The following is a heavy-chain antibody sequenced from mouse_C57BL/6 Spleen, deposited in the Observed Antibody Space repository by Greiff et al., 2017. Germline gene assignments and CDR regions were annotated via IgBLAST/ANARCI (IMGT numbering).Heavy chain of an antibody. CDR2: NYPGDGDT. Sequence: QVQLKESGPELVKPGASVQISCKASGYAFSSSWMNWVKQRPGKGLERIGRNYPGDGDTNYNGKFKGKATLAADKSSSTAYMPLSSLTSEDSAVYFCAIYYYGPWFAYWGDGSLATVS. V-gene: IGHV1-82*01. CDR1: GYAFSSSW. D-gene: IGHD1-1*01. CDR3: AIYYYGPWFAY. J-gene: IGHJ3*01.